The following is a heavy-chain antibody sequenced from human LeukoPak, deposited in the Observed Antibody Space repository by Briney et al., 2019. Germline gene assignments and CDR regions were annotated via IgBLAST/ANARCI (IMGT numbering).Heavy chain of an antibody. D-gene: IGHD1-26*01. J-gene: IGHJ4*02. CDR2: ISAYNGNT. CDR1: GYTFTSYG. Sequence: ASVKVSCKASGYTFTSYGISWVRQAPGQGLEWMGWISAYNGNTHYAQKLQGRVTMTTDTSTSTVYMELRSLRSDDTAVYYCARPVGATRRFDYWGQGTLVTVSS. V-gene: IGHV1-18*01. CDR3: ARPVGATRRFDY.